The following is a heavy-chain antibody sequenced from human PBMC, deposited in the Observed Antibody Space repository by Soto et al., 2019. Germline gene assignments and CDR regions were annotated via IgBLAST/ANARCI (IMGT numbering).Heavy chain of an antibody. Sequence: QVHLVESGGGVVQPGRSLRLSCAASGFTFSSYGMHWVRQAPGKGLEWVAVMAFDGTNEYYADSVKGRFTISRDNSNNTLFLQTNSLRADDAALYYCAKSPPQESWSGLDYWGQGSLVTVSS. V-gene: IGHV3-30*18. D-gene: IGHD3-3*01. CDR3: AKSPPQESWSGLDY. CDR1: GFTFSSYG. CDR2: MAFDGTNE. J-gene: IGHJ4*02.